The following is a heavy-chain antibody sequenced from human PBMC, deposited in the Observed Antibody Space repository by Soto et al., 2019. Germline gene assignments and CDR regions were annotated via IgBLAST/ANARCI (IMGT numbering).Heavy chain of an antibody. V-gene: IGHV3-9*01. D-gene: IGHD5-12*01. Sequence: EVQLVESGGGLVQPGRSLRLSCAASGFTFDDYAMHWVRQAPGKGLEWVSGISWNSGSIGSADSVKGRFTISRDNAKNSRCLQMNSLRAEDTALYYCAKDRGYSGYHLFLHAFDIWGQATMVTVSS. CDR1: GFTFDDYA. CDR3: AKDRGYSGYHLFLHAFDI. CDR2: ISWNSGSI. J-gene: IGHJ3*02.